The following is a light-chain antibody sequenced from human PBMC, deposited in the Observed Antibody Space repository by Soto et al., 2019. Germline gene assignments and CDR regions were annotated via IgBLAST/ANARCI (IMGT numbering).Light chain of an antibody. CDR3: QQHGSSFWT. CDR1: EYVSSSS. Sequence: EIVLTQSPGILSLSPGERATLSCRASEYVSSSSLAWYQQKPGQAPRLLIYGASSRATGIPDRFSGSGSGTDFSLTIIRLEPEDCAVYYCQQHGSSFWTFGQGTKVEIK. CDR2: GAS. J-gene: IGKJ1*01. V-gene: IGKV3-20*01.